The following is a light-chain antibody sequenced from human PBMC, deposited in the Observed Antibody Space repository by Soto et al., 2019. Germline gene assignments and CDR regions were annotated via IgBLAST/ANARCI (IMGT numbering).Light chain of an antibody. CDR1: SSDVGGYNY. Sequence: QSALTQPPSASGSPGQSVTISCTGTSSDVGGYNYVSWYQQHPGKAPKLMICEVSKRPSGVPDRFSGSKSGNTASLTVSGLQAEDEADYYCSSYAGHVVFGGGTKVTVL. CDR3: SSYAGHVV. J-gene: IGLJ2*01. CDR2: EVS. V-gene: IGLV2-8*01.